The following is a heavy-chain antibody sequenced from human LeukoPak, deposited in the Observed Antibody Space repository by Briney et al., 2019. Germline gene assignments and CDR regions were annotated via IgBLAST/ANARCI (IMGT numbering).Heavy chain of an antibody. Sequence: SVKVSCKASGGTFSSYAISWVRQAPGQGLEWMGGIIPIFGTANYAQKFQGRVTITADKSTSTAYMELSSLRSEDTAVYYCARAPTSVVVPAAISSSYGMDVWGQGTTVTVSS. D-gene: IGHD2-2*01. CDR1: GGTFSSYA. J-gene: IGHJ6*02. V-gene: IGHV1-69*06. CDR2: IIPIFGTA. CDR3: ARAPTSVVVPAAISSSYGMDV.